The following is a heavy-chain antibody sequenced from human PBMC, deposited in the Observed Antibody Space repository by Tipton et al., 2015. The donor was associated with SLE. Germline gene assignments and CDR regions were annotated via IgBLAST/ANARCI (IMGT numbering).Heavy chain of an antibody. V-gene: IGHV4-39*07. CDR3: ARRTSGYAPDY. Sequence: TLSLTCTVSGGSITSSGFYWGWFRQPPGKGLEWIGSIDYSGRTSYTPSLKSQLTIPVDTSENQFSLKLNSVTAADTAFYYCARRTSGYAPDYWGQGTLVTVSS. J-gene: IGHJ4*02. CDR2: IDYSGRT. D-gene: IGHD5-12*01. CDR1: GGSITSSGFY.